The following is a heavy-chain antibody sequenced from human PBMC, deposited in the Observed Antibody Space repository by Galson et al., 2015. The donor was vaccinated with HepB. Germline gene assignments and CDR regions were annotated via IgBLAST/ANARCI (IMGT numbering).Heavy chain of an antibody. CDR3: ARAGDIVVVVAAAMAFDI. J-gene: IGHJ3*02. CDR1: GGSISSGSYY. CDR2: IYTSGST. V-gene: IGHV4-61*02. D-gene: IGHD2-15*01. Sequence: TLSLTCTVSGGSISSGSYYWSWIRQPAGKGLEWIGRIYTSGSTNYNPSLKSRVTISVDTSKNQFSLKLSSVTAADTAVYYCARAGDIVVVVAAAMAFDIWGQGTMVTVSS.